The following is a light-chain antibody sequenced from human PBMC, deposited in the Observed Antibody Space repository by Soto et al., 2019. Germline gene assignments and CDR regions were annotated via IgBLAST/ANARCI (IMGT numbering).Light chain of an antibody. CDR3: QQYYSTTPT. Sequence: DIVMTQSPDSLAVSLGERATINCKSRHSVLYSSNNKNYLAWYQQKPGQPPKLXXYWASTRESGVPGRFSGSGSGTDGTLTISSLKEEDGSVYYCQQYYSTTPTFGGGTKVDIK. J-gene: IGKJ4*01. V-gene: IGKV4-1*01. CDR1: HSVLYSSNNKNY. CDR2: WAS.